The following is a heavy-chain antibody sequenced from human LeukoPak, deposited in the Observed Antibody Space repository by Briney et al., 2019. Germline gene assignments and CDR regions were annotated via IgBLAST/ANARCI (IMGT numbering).Heavy chain of an antibody. CDR2: IYYSGST. CDR1: GGSISSYY. Sequence: SETLSLNCTVSGGSISSYYWSWIRQPPGKGLEWIGYIYYSGSTNYNPSLKSRVTISVGTSKNQFSLKLSSVTAADTAVYYCASSASWDYYDQTFDYWGQGTLVTVSS. D-gene: IGHD3-22*01. CDR3: ASSASWDYYDQTFDY. V-gene: IGHV4-59*01. J-gene: IGHJ4*02.